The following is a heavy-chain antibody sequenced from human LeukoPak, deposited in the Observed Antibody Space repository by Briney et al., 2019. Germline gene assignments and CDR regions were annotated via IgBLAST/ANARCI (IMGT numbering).Heavy chain of an antibody. J-gene: IGHJ4*02. Sequence: GGSLRLSCAASGFTFSSYSMNWVRQAPGKGLEWVSYISSSSSTIYYADSVKGRFTISRDNAKNSLYLQMNSLRAEDTAVYYCARRKLWWHRSNSEFDYWGQGTLVTVSS. CDR1: GFTFSSYS. CDR3: ARRKLWWHRSNSEFDY. D-gene: IGHD2-21*01. V-gene: IGHV3-48*04. CDR2: ISSSSSTI.